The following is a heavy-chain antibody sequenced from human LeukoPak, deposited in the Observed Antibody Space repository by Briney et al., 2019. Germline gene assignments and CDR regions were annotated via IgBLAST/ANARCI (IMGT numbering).Heavy chain of an antibody. D-gene: IGHD3-10*01. CDR3: ARDRFIQGAFDI. CDR1: GYTFTSYG. V-gene: IGHV1-18*01. J-gene: IGHJ3*02. CDR2: ISAYNGNT. Sequence: ASVKVSCKASGYTFTSYGISWVRQAPGQGLEWMGWISAYNGNTNYAQKLQGRVTMTTDTSTSTAYMGLRSLRSDDTAVYYCARDRFIQGAFDIWGQGTMVTVSS.